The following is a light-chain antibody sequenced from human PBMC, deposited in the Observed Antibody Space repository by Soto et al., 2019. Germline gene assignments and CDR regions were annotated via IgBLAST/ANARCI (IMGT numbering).Light chain of an antibody. CDR3: QQYGTSPRT. J-gene: IGKJ5*01. V-gene: IGKV3-20*01. Sequence: EIVLTQSPGTLSLSPGERATLSCRASQSVSSSYLAWYQQKPGQAPRLLIYGASSRATGIPDRFSGSGSGTDFTLTISRLEPEDFAVYICQQYGTSPRTFGQGTRREIK. CDR1: QSVSSSY. CDR2: GAS.